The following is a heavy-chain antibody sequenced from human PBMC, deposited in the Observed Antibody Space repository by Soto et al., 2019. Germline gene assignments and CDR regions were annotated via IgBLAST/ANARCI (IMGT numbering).Heavy chain of an antibody. CDR1: GFTFSSYG. Sequence: GGSLRLSCAASGFTFSSYGMHWVRQTPGKGLEWVAVILYDGSKKYYADAMQGRFTISGDNSKNTLYLQMNSLRAEDTAFYYCAKDRGALRWSGEHYCFDYWGQGALVTVSS. CDR3: AKDRGALRWSGEHYCFDY. D-gene: IGHD3-10*01. J-gene: IGHJ4*02. CDR2: ILYDGSKK. V-gene: IGHV3-30*18.